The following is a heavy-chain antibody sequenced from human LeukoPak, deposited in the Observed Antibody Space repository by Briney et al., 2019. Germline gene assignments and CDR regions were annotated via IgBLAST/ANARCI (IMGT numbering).Heavy chain of an antibody. D-gene: IGHD3-22*01. J-gene: IGHJ6*03. CDR3: ARDQGTYYYDSSGSKDYYYYYMDV. CDR2: IIPIFGTA. CDR1: GGTFSSYA. V-gene: IGHV1-69*06. Sequence: EASVKVSCKASGGTFSSYAISWVRQAPGQGLEWMGGIIPIFGTANYAQKFQGRVTITADKSTSTAYMELSSLRSEDTAVYYCARDQGTYYYDSSGSKDYYYYYMDVWGKGTTVTVSS.